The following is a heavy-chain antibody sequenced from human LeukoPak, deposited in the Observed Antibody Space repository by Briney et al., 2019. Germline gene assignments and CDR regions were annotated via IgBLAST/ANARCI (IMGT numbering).Heavy chain of an antibody. CDR1: GFTFSSYT. CDR2: ITTGDGNT. J-gene: IGHJ4*02. CDR3: AKDGGLWVSAHWGDS. Sequence: GGSLRLSCTASGFTFSSYTMNWVRQAPGKGLEWVSAITTGDGNTYYADSVKGRFTVSRDDSKNTLYLQMNSLRAEDTAVYYCAKDGGLWVSAHWGDSWGRGTLVTVSS. V-gene: IGHV3-23*01. D-gene: IGHD7-27*01.